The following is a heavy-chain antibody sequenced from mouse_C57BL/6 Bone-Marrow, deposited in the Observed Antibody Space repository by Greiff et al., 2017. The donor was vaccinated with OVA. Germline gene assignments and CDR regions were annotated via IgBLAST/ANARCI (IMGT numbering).Heavy chain of an antibody. Sequence: VQLKQSGAELVRPGASVKLSCTASGFNIKDDYMHWVKQRPEQGLEWIGWIDPENGDTEYASKFQGKATITADTSSNTAYLQLSSLTSEDTAVYYCILTGTNDYWGQGTTLTVSS. J-gene: IGHJ2*01. CDR1: GFNIKDDY. V-gene: IGHV14-4*01. D-gene: IGHD4-1*01. CDR2: IDPENGDT. CDR3: ILTGTNDY.